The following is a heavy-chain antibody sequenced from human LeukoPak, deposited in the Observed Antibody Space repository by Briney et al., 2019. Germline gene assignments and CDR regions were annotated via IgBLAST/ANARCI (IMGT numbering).Heavy chain of an antibody. Sequence: SGGSLRLSCAASGFTFSSYAISWARQAPGQGLEWMGGIIPIFGTANYAQKFQGRVTITTDESTSTAYMELSSLRSEDTAVYYCATDRSYPSSGWHDAFDIWGQGTMVTVSS. V-gene: IGHV1-69*05. CDR2: IIPIFGTA. J-gene: IGHJ3*02. D-gene: IGHD6-19*01. CDR3: ATDRSYPSSGWHDAFDI. CDR1: GFTFSSYA.